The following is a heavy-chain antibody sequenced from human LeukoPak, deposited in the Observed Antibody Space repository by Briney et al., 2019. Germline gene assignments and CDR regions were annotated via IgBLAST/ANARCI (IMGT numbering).Heavy chain of an antibody. Sequence: PGGSLRLSCAASGFTFRSYWMRWVRQAPGKGLEWVANIKQDGSEKNYVDSVKGRFTISRDNAKNTLYLQMNSLTAEDTAVYYCVRDLGGRSGHWGQGTLVTVSS. CDR2: IKQDGSEK. J-gene: IGHJ4*02. D-gene: IGHD1-26*01. CDR3: VRDLGGRSGH. V-gene: IGHV3-7*01. CDR1: GFTFRSYW.